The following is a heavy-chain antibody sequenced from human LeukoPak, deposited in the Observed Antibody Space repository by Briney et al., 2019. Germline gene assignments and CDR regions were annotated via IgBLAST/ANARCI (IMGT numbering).Heavy chain of an antibody. CDR1: GITFSSYA. CDR3: ARVPLGFDIVVVPALRDYYYYMDV. CDR2: ISGSGGST. J-gene: IGHJ6*03. Sequence: GGSLRLSCAASGITFSSYAMSWVRQAPGKGLEWVSAISGSGGSTYYADSVKGRFTISRDNSKNTLYLQMDSLRAEDTAVYYCARVPLGFDIVVVPALRDYYYYMDVWGKGTTVTVSS. V-gene: IGHV3-23*01. D-gene: IGHD2-2*01.